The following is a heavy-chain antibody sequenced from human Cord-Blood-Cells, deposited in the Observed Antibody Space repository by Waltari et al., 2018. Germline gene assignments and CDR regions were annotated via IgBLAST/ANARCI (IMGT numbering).Heavy chain of an antibody. CDR2: ISSSSSYI. D-gene: IGHD2-21*02. CDR3: ARDGGNSDY. J-gene: IGHJ4*02. CDR1: GFTFSSYS. V-gene: IGHV3-21*01. Sequence: EVQLVESGGGLVKPGGSLRLSCAASGFTFSSYSMNWVRQAPGKGWEWVSSISSSSSYIYYADSVKGRFTISRDNAKNSLYLQMNSLRAEDTAVYYCARDGGNSDYWGQGTLVTVSS.